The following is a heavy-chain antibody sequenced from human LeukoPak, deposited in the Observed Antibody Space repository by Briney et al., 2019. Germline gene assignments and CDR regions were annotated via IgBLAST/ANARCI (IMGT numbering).Heavy chain of an antibody. J-gene: IGHJ4*02. CDR3: ARKTGDC. V-gene: IGHV3-7*01. D-gene: IGHD1-14*01. CDR1: GFTFSSYW. Sequence: GGPLRLSCAASGFTFSSYWIIWGCQAPGTGLEWVANIKQDGSEKYYVDSVKGRFTISRDNAKTSLYLQMNSLRVEDTAVYYCARKTGDCWGQGTLVIVSS. CDR2: IKQDGSEK.